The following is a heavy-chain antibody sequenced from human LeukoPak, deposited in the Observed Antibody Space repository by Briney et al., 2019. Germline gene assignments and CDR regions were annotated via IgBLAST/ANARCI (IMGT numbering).Heavy chain of an antibody. Sequence: GGPLRLSCAASGFTFSDYYMSWIRQAPGKGREGVSYISSSGSILYYADSVKGRFTISRDNAKNSLYLQMNSLRAEDTAVYYCASNRRTAAAGPTDYWVQGTLVTVSS. D-gene: IGHD6-13*01. CDR2: ISSSGSIL. V-gene: IGHV3-11*04. CDR3: ASNRRTAAAGPTDY. CDR1: GFTFSDYY. J-gene: IGHJ4*02.